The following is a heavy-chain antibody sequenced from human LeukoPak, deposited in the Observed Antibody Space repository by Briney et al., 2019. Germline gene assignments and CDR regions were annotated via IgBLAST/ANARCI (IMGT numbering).Heavy chain of an antibody. CDR3: ARRSGNFQADYNFDY. CDR2: IYPGDSDT. Sequence: GESLKISCKGSGYIFTNYWIAWVRQMPGKGLEWMGIIYPGDSDTRYSPSFQGQVTISADKSISTAYLQWSSLKASDTVMYYCARRSGNFQADYNFDYWGQGTLVTVSS. V-gene: IGHV5-51*01. J-gene: IGHJ4*02. CDR1: GYIFTNYW. D-gene: IGHD1-26*01.